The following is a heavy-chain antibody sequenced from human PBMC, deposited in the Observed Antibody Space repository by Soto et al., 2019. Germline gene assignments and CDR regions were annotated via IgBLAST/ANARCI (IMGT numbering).Heavy chain of an antibody. CDR3: VREAPCSNGVCQFDY. D-gene: IGHD2-8*01. CDR2: ISSSGSTI. J-gene: IGHJ4*02. Sequence: PGGSLRLSCAASGFTFSSYAMSWVRQAPGKGLEWISYISSSGSTIHYADSVKGRFSISRDNAKKSLFLQMNSLRAEDTAVYYCVREAPCSNGVCQFDYWGRGTLVTAPQ. V-gene: IGHV3-48*03. CDR1: GFTFSSYA.